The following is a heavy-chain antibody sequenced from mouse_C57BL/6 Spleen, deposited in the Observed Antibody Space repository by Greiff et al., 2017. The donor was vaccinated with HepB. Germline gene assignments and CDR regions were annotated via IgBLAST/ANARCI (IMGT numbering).Heavy chain of an antibody. CDR3: ARSGYKDYAMDY. Sequence: VQLQQSGAELARPGASVKMSCKASGYTFTSYTMHWVKQRPGQGLEWIGYINPSSGYTKYNQKFKDKATLTADKSSSTAYMQLSSLTSEDSAVYYCARSGYKDYAMDYWGQGTSVTVSS. CDR2: INPSSGYT. CDR1: GYTFTSYT. J-gene: IGHJ4*01. D-gene: IGHD1-3*01. V-gene: IGHV1-4*01.